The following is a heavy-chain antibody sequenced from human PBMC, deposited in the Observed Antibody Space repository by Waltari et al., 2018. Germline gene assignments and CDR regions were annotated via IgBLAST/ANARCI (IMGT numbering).Heavy chain of an antibody. CDR2: SNPSGGST. J-gene: IGHJ4*02. CDR1: GYTFTSYY. V-gene: IGHV1-46*01. Sequence: QVQLVQSGAEVKKPGASVKVSCKASGYTFTSYYMHWVRQAPGQGLEWMGISNPSGGSTRYAQKFQGRVTMTRDTSTSTVYMELSSLRSEDTAVYYCARGRSGVAVDYWGQGTLVTVSS. CDR3: ARGRSGVAVDY. D-gene: IGHD2-15*01.